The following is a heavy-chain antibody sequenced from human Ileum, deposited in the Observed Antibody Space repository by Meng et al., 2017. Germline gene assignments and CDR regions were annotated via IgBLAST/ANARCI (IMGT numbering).Heavy chain of an antibody. CDR3: ARDHGSLNWFDP. CDR2: VSPTSGSL. D-gene: IGHD6-25*01. J-gene: IGHJ5*02. Sequence: VEAGGGLVKAWGSRRRSRAASGFTFSDYYMPWIRQPPVQGLEWLASVSPTSGSLYFADSVKGRFSISRDNAKNSVSLQMTRLRVEDTAVYYCARDHGSLNWFDPWGQGTLVTVSS. V-gene: IGHV3-11*04. CDR1: GFTFSDYY.